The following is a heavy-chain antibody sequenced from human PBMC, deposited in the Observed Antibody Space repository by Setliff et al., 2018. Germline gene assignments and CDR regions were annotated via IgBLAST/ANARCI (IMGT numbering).Heavy chain of an antibody. CDR3: ARGFYYYYNYCMDA. J-gene: IGHJ6*03. CDR2: INHSGNS. V-gene: IGHV4-34*01. Sequence: SETLSLTCAVYGGSFSGYYWSWIRQPPGKGLEWIGEINHSGNSNYNPSLKSRVTISVEPYKNQFSLKLSSVAAADTAVYYCARGFYYYYNYCMDAWGKGTTVTVSS. CDR1: GGSFSGYY.